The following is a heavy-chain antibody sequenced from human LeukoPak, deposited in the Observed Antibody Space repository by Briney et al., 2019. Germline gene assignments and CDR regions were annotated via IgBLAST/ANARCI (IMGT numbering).Heavy chain of an antibody. D-gene: IGHD3-10*01. J-gene: IGHJ4*02. V-gene: IGHV3-11*06. CDR3: ARDQDWGVARYYFDY. Sequence: GGSLRLSCAASGFTFSDYYMSWIRQAPGKGLEWVSYISSSSSYTNYADSVKGPFTISRDNAKNSLYLQMNSLRAEDTAVYYCARDQDWGVARYYFDYWGQGTLVTVSS. CDR1: GFTFSDYY. CDR2: ISSSSSYT.